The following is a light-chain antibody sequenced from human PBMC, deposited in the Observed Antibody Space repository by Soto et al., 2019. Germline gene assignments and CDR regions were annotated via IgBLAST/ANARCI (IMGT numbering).Light chain of an antibody. CDR1: QSVSSSY. CDR3: QQYGSSQYT. CDR2: GAS. Sequence: EIVLTQSPGTLSLSPGERATLSCRASQSVSSSYLAWYQQKPGQAPRLLIYGASSRATGIPDRFSGSGSGKDCSLIISSLEPEDFAVYYCQQYGSSQYTFGQVSNLEIK. J-gene: IGKJ2*01. V-gene: IGKV3-20*01.